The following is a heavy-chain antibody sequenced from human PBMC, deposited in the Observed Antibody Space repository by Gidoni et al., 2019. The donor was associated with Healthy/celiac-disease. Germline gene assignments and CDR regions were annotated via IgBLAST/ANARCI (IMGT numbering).Heavy chain of an antibody. CDR1: GFTFSSYG. J-gene: IGHJ4*02. CDR3: ATLTTYDSSGYHFDY. D-gene: IGHD3-22*01. Sequence: QVQLVESGGGVVQPGRSLRLSCAAYGFTFSSYGMHWVRQAPGKGLEWVAVMSFDGSNKYYADSVKGRFTISRDNSKNTLYLQMNSLRAEDTAVYYCATLTTYDSSGYHFDYWGQGTLVTVSS. CDR2: MSFDGSNK. V-gene: IGHV3-30*03.